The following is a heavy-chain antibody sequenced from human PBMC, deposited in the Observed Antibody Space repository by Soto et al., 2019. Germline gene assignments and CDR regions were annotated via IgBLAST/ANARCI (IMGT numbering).Heavy chain of an antibody. V-gene: IGHV3-72*01. D-gene: IGHD2-8*01. CDR3: ARLMGTSFDL. CDR1: GFTFSDHH. Sequence: PGGSLRLSCAASGFTFSDHHMDWVRQAPGKGLEWVGRATNKGHSHTTGYAASVKGRFTISRDDSKNSLSLQMNSLKTEDTAVYFCARLMGTSFDLWGQGTMVTVYS. CDR2: ATNKGHSHTT. J-gene: IGHJ4*02.